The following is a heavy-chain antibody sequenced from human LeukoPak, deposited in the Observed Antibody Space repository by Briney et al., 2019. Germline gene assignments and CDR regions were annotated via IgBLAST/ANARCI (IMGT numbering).Heavy chain of an antibody. J-gene: IGHJ6*02. Sequence: GASVKVSCKASGGTFSSYAISWVRQAPGQGLEWMGRIIPILGIANYAQKFQGRVTITADKSTSTAYMELSSLRSEDTAVYYCARVASFNWNDGLDYYYYGMDVWGQGTTVTVSS. CDR1: GGTFSSYA. CDR3: ARVASFNWNDGLDYYYYGMDV. CDR2: IIPILGIA. V-gene: IGHV1-69*04. D-gene: IGHD1-20*01.